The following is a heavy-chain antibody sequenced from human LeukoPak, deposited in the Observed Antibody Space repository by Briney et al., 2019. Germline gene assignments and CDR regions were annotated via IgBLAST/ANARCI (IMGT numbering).Heavy chain of an antibody. J-gene: IGHJ4*02. V-gene: IGHV4-39*01. CDR1: GGSISSGSYF. CDR2: IHYSGGT. Sequence: PSETLSLTCTVSGGSISSGSYFWGWIRQPPGKGLEWIGSIHYSGGTYYNPSLKSRVTISVDTSKSQFSVKLSSVTAADTGVYYCARRRSGSSDGYYFDYWGQGTLVTVSS. D-gene: IGHD1-26*01. CDR3: ARRRSGSSDGYYFDY.